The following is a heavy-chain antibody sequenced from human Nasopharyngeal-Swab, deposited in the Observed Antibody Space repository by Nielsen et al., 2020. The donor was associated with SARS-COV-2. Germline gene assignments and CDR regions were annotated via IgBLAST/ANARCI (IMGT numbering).Heavy chain of an antibody. D-gene: IGHD2-2*01. J-gene: IGHJ6*03. CDR1: GGSVSSNDW. V-gene: IGHV4-4*02. CDR2: VSHSGSI. Sequence: SETLSLTCAVSGGSVSSNDWWTWVRQSPGKGLEWIGEVSHSGSINYNPSLKGRVTLSMDKSKRQFSLRLTSVSAADTAVYFCARGDLVVVPSPILGLGPFFYYFYLDVWGKGTTVIVSS. CDR3: ARGDLVVVPSPILGLGPFFYYFYLDV.